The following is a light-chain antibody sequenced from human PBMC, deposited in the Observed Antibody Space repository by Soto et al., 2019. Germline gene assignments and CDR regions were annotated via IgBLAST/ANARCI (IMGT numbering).Light chain of an antibody. CDR1: QMVTRSY. J-gene: IGKJ5*01. V-gene: IGKV3-20*01. CDR2: GTT. Sequence: EIVLTQSPGTLSLSPGERATLSCRASQMVTRSYLACYQQKPGQAPRLLIYGTTSRATGTPDRFSGSGSGTDFTLTINRLEPEDFAVYYCQQYDSSPPSITFGQGTRLEIK. CDR3: QQYDSSPPSIT.